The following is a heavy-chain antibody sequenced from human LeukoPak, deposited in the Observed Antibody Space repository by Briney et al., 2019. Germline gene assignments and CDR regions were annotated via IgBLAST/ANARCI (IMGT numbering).Heavy chain of an antibody. J-gene: IGHJ3*02. CDR2: IYTSGST. D-gene: IGHD3-16*02. CDR1: GGSICSGSYY. V-gene: IGHV4-61*02. Sequence: SQTLSLTCTVSGGSICSGSYYWSWIRQPAGKGLEWIGRIYTSGSTNYNPSLKSRVTISVDTSKNQFSLKLSSVTAADTAVYYCARSSVMITFGGVIVNDAFDIWGQGTMVTVSS. CDR3: ARSSVMITFGGVIVNDAFDI.